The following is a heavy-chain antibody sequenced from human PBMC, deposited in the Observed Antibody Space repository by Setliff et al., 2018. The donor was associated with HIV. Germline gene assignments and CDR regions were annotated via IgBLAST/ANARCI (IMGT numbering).Heavy chain of an antibody. Sequence: GASVKVSCKASGDTFSSYAISWVRQAPGQGLQWMGWINTNTGNPTYAQGFTGRFVFSLDTSVSTAYLQISSLKAEDTAVYYCARSGRIAVAGTMYYWGQGTLVTVSS. CDR2: INTNTGNP. CDR3: ARSGRIAVAGTMYY. J-gene: IGHJ4*02. D-gene: IGHD6-19*01. CDR1: GDTFSSYA. V-gene: IGHV7-4-1*02.